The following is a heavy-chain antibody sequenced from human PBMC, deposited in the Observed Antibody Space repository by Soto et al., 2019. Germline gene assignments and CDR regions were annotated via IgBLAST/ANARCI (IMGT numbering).Heavy chain of an antibody. Sequence: SLRLSGAASGFTFSSYGMHWVRQAPGKGLEWVAVIWYDGSNKYYADSVKGRFTISRDNSKNTLYLQMNSLRAEDTAVYYCAREFAGTGFDYWGQGTLVTVSS. J-gene: IGHJ4*02. CDR3: AREFAGTGFDY. V-gene: IGHV3-33*01. CDR1: GFTFSSYG. D-gene: IGHD6-13*01. CDR2: IWYDGSNK.